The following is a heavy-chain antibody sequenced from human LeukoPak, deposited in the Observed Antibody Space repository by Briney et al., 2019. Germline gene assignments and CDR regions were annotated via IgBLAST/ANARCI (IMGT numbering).Heavy chain of an antibody. V-gene: IGHV1-18*01. CDR2: ISAYNGNT. CDR1: GYTFTSYG. Sequence: ASVKVSCKASGYTFTSYGISWVRQAPGQGLEWMGWISAYNGNTNYAQKFQGRVTITADESTSTAYMELSSLRSEDTAVYYCARGGMSTSPTLDSYYYYMDVWGKGTTVTVSS. D-gene: IGHD2-2*01. J-gene: IGHJ6*03. CDR3: ARGGMSTSPTLDSYYYYMDV.